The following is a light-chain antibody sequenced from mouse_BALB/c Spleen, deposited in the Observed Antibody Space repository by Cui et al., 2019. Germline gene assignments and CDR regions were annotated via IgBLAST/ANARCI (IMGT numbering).Light chain of an antibody. CDR1: ENIYSY. V-gene: IGKV12-44*01. CDR2: NAK. CDR3: QHHYGTPLT. J-gene: IGKJ5*01. Sequence: DIQMTPSPASLSASVGVTVTITCRASENIYSYLAWYQQKQGKSPKLLVYNAKTLEEGVPSRFSGSGSGTKFSLKINSMQPEDFGSYYCQHHYGTPLTFGAGTKLELK.